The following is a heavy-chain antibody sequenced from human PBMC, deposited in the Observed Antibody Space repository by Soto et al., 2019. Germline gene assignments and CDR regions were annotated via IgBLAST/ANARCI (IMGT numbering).Heavy chain of an antibody. J-gene: IGHJ6*02. CDR3: ARQIGGGSFNYYYYYYGMDV. D-gene: IGHD2-15*01. CDR2: INPNSGGT. Sequence: ASEKVSCKASGYTFTGYYMHWVRQAPGQGLEWMGWINPNSGGTNYAQKFQGWVTMTSDTSISTAYMELSRLRSDDTAVYYCARQIGGGSFNYYYYYYGMDVWGQGTSVTVYS. CDR1: GYTFTGYY. V-gene: IGHV1-2*04.